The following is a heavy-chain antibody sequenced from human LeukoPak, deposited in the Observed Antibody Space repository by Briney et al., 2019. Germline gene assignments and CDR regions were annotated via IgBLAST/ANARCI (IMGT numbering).Heavy chain of an antibody. Sequence: GGSLRLSCAASGFTFSSYAMSWVRQAPGKGLEWVSAISGGGGSTCYADSVKGRLTISRDISKNTLYLQMNSLRAEDTAIYYCATAYFDWFRFVYWGQGTLVTVSS. CDR3: ATAYFDWFRFVY. D-gene: IGHD3-9*01. CDR2: ISGGGGST. CDR1: GFTFSSYA. V-gene: IGHV3-23*01. J-gene: IGHJ4*02.